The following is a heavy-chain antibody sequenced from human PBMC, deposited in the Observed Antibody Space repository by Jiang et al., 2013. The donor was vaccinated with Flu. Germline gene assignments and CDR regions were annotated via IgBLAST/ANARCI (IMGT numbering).Heavy chain of an antibody. V-gene: IGHV4-38-2*02. CDR2: IYHSGST. CDR3: AREGPEAPHFDY. CDR1: GYSISSGYY. Sequence: TLSLTCAVSGYSISSGYYWGWIRQPPGKGLEWIGSIYHSGSTYYNPSLKSRVTISVDTSKNQFSLKLSSVTAADTAVYYCAREGPEAPHFDYWGQGTLVTVSS. J-gene: IGHJ4*02.